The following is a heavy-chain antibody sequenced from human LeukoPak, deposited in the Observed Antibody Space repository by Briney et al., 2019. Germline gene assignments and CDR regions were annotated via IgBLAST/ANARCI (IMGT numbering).Heavy chain of an antibody. CDR1: GFTFSSYA. CDR3: VRGARTSVYGLDV. V-gene: IGHV3-30*07. J-gene: IGHJ6*02. D-gene: IGHD1-7*01. Sequence: PGTSLRLSCAASGFTFSSYAMHWVRQAPGKGLEWVAVISYDGSNTYYADSVKGRFTISRDNSKNTLYLQMNSLRAEDTAVYYCVRGARTSVYGLDVWGQGTTVTVSS. CDR2: ISYDGSNT.